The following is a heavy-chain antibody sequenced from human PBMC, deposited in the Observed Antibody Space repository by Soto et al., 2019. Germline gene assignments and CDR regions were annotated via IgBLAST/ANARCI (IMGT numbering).Heavy chain of an antibody. J-gene: IGHJ6*02. Sequence: TSETLSLTCTVSGGSISSSSYYWGWIRQPPGKGLEWIGSIYYSGSTYYNPSLKSRVTISVDTSKNQFSLKLSSVTAADTAVYYCARQVVAARPNYYYGMDVWGQGTTVTVSS. CDR3: ARQVVAARPNYYYGMDV. CDR1: GGSISSSSYY. V-gene: IGHV4-39*01. D-gene: IGHD6-6*01. CDR2: IYYSGST.